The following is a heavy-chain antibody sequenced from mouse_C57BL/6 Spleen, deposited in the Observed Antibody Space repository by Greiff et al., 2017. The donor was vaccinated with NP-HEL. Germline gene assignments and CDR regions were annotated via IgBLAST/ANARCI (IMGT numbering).Heavy chain of an antibody. J-gene: IGHJ3*01. CDR1: GYTFPSYW. D-gene: IGHD1-1*01. CDR3: AREADKYGSSQAWFAY. CDR2: IDPSDSET. Sequence: VQLQQPGAELVRPGSSVKLSCKASGYTFPSYWMHWVKQRPIQGLEWIGNIDPSDSETHYNQKFKDKATLTVDKSSSTAYMQLSSLTSEDSAVYYCAREADKYGSSQAWFAYWGQGTLVTVSA. V-gene: IGHV1-52*01.